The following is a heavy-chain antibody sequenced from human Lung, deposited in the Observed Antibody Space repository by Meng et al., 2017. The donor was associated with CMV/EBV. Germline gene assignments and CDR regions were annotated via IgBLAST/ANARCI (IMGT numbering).Heavy chain of an antibody. CDR1: GFAFSTYA. D-gene: IGHD1-26*01. V-gene: IGHV3-23*03. J-gene: IGHJ6*02. Sequence: GEXXKISCAASGFAFSTYAMSWVRQAPGKGLEWVSVIYSGGVATYYADSVKGRFTISRDNSNNTLFLQMDSLGAEDTAVYYCAKIGSFTYYYYCMDVWGQGXTVTVSS. CDR2: IYSGGVAT. CDR3: AKIGSFTYYYYCMDV.